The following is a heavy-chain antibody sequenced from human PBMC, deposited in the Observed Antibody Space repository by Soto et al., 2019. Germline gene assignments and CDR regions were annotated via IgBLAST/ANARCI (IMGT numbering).Heavy chain of an antibody. J-gene: IGHJ3*02. CDR1: GFTVSSNY. D-gene: IGHD7-27*01. CDR3: ARDGELGIHDFDI. CDR2: IYSGGIT. V-gene: IGHV3-53*01. Sequence: GGSLRLSCAASGFTVSSNYMSWVRQAPGKGLEWVSVIYSGGITYYADSVKGRFTISRDNSKNTLYLQMNSLRAEDTAVYYCARDGELGIHDFDIWGQGKMFTVSS.